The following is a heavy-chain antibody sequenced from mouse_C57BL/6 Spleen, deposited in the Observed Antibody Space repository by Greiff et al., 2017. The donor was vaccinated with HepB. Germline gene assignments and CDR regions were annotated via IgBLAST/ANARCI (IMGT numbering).Heavy chain of an antibody. J-gene: IGHJ1*03. Sequence: QVQLQQSGAELVKPGASVKLSCKASGYTFTEYTIHWVKQRSGQGLEWIGWFYPGSGSIKYNEKFKDKATLTADKSSSTVYMELSRLTSEDSAVYFCARHEEGSTMVIPYWYFDVWGTGTTVTVSS. D-gene: IGHD2-2*01. CDR1: GYTFTEYT. CDR2: FYPGSGSI. CDR3: ARHEEGSTMVIPYWYFDV. V-gene: IGHV1-62-2*01.